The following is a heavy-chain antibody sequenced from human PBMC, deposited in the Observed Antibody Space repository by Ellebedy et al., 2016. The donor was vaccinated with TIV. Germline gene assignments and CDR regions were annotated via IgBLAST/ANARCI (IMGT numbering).Heavy chain of an antibody. D-gene: IGHD2-8*02. V-gene: IGHV1-2*02. CDR2: INPSSGGT. Sequence: ASVKVSXXASGYTFTDYYIHWVRQAPGQGLEWMGWINPSSGGTNYAQKFQGRVTMTRDTSIRTAYMELSRLRSDDTAVYYCATKHCTGGNCHHPTVDYWGQGSLATVSS. CDR3: ATKHCTGGNCHHPTVDY. J-gene: IGHJ4*02. CDR1: GYTFTDYY.